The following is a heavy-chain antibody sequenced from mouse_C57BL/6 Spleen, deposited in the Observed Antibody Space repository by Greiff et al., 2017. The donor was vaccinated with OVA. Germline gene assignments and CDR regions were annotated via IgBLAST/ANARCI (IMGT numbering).Heavy chain of an antibody. Sequence: QVQLQQPGAELVKPGASVKMSCKASGYTFTSYWITWVKQRPGQGLEWIGDIYPGSGSPNYNETFKSKATLTVDTSSSTAYIQLSSLTSDDSAVYYCARPLYYYGSSYAMDDWGQGTSVTVSS. V-gene: IGHV1-55*01. J-gene: IGHJ4*01. CDR1: GYTFTSYW. CDR3: ARPLYYYGSSYAMDD. D-gene: IGHD1-1*01. CDR2: IYPGSGSP.